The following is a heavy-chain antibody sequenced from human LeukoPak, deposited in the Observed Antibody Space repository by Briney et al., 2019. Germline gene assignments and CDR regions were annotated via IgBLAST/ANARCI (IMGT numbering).Heavy chain of an antibody. D-gene: IGHD2-15*01. CDR1: GYTFTSYA. Sequence: ASVKVSCKASGYTFTSYAMHWVRQAPGQRLEWMGWINAGNGNTKYSQKFQGRVTITRDTSASTAYMELSSLRSEDTAVYYCARDCSGGSCYEGFDYYYYYGMDVWGQGTTVTVSS. CDR3: ARDCSGGSCYEGFDYYYYYGMDV. J-gene: IGHJ6*01. V-gene: IGHV1-3*01. CDR2: INAGNGNT.